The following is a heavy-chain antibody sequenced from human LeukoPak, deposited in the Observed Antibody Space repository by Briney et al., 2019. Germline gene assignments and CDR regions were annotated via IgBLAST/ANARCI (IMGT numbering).Heavy chain of an antibody. D-gene: IGHD2-2*01. CDR1: GSISGYY. CDR3: ARQKCTSTSCLTRNAFDI. J-gene: IGHJ3*02. V-gene: IGHV4-4*09. CDR2: IYTSGST. Sequence: SETLSLTCTVSGSISGYYWSWIRQPPGKGLEWIGYIYTSGSTNYNPSLESRVTISVDTSKNQFSLDLSSVTAADTAVYYCARQKCTSTSCLTRNAFDIWGQGTMVTVSS.